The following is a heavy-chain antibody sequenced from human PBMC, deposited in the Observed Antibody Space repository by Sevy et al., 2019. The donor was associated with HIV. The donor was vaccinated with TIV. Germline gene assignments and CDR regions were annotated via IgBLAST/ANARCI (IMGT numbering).Heavy chain of an antibody. CDR1: GFTFSSYT. CDR2: ISTTSIIT. CDR3: ARDASPYCSGGRCYIDAFDI. Sequence: GGSLRLSCAASGFTFSSYTMNWVRQAPGKGLEWVSYISTTSIITYYADSVRGRFTISRDNAKNSLYLQMNSLRAEDTAVYYCARDASPYCSGGRCYIDAFDIWGQRTMVTVSS. J-gene: IGHJ3*02. V-gene: IGHV3-48*01. D-gene: IGHD2-15*01.